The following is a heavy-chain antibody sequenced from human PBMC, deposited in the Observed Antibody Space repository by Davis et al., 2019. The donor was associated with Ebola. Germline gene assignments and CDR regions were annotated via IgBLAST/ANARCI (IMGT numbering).Heavy chain of an antibody. J-gene: IGHJ3*02. CDR2: IIPIFGTA. Sequence: SVQVSCKASGGTLLSYAISSVRQPPGPGLQWMGGIIPIFGTASYAQKFQGRVTVTRDTSTTTVYMDLSSLRSEDTALYYCTTPGGQDSGYDVFDIWGQGTMVTVSS. D-gene: IGHD5-12*01. CDR3: TTPGGQDSGYDVFDI. V-gene: IGHV1-69*05. CDR1: GGTLLSYA.